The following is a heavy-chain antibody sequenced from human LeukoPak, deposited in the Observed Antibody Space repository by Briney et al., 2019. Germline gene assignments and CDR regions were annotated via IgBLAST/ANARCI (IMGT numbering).Heavy chain of an antibody. CDR1: GYTFTSYY. Sequence: ASVKLSCKASGYTFTSYYMHWVRQAPGQGLEWMGIINPSGGSTTYAQKFQGRVTMTSDTSTSTVYMELSSLRSEDTAVYYCARDPGNTGSSELAYWGQGTLVTVSS. CDR3: ARDPGNTGSSELAY. CDR2: INPSGGST. J-gene: IGHJ4*02. D-gene: IGHD1-26*01. V-gene: IGHV1-46*01.